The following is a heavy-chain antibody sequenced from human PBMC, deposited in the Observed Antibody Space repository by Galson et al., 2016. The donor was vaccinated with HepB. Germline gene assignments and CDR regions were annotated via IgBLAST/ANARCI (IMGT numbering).Heavy chain of an antibody. CDR2: IIPMFGTI. J-gene: IGHJ4*02. Sequence: SVKVSCKASGGTFSSYAVSWVRQAPGEGLEWMGGIIPMFGTINKAQKFQGRLTINADKSTSTAYMELYSLRSEDTAVYYCARNDAGCLHDFDYWGQGTLVTVSS. CDR1: GGTFSSYA. V-gene: IGHV1-69*06. CDR3: ARNDAGCLHDFDY. D-gene: IGHD5-24*01.